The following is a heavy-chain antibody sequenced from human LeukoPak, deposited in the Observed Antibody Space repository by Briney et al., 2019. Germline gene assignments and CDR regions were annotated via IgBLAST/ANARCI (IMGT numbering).Heavy chain of an antibody. Sequence: GGSLRLSCAASGFTFSSYAMSWVRQAPGKGLEWVSAISGSGGSTYYADSVKGRFTISRDNSKNTLYLQMNSLRAEDTAVYYCAKSGYCSGGSCYVPLANNWGQGTLVTVSS. CDR3: AKSGYCSGGSCYVPLANN. V-gene: IGHV3-23*01. J-gene: IGHJ4*02. D-gene: IGHD2-15*01. CDR1: GFTFSSYA. CDR2: ISGSGGST.